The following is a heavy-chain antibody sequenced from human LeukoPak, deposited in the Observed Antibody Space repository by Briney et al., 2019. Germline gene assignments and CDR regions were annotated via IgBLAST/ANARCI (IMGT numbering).Heavy chain of an antibody. Sequence: SETLSLTCTVSGDSIRSSDYYWGWIRQPPGKGLQWIGNMYYSGTTYYNPSLKSRVTLSVDTSRNQLSLMLTSVTAADTAVYYCARCPVTEYGDYPDYWGQGTLVTVSS. J-gene: IGHJ4*02. V-gene: IGHV4-39*01. D-gene: IGHD4-17*01. CDR2: MYYSGTT. CDR3: ARCPVTEYGDYPDY. CDR1: GDSIRSSDYY.